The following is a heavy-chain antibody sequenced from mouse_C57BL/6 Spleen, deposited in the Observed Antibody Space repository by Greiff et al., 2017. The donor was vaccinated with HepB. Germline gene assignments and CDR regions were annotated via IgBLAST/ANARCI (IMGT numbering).Heavy chain of an antibody. V-gene: IGHV3-6*01. CDR2: ISYDGSN. J-gene: IGHJ3*01. Sequence: VQLQQSGPGLVKPSQSLSLTCSVTGYSITSGYYWNWIRQFPGNKLEWMGYISYDGSNNYNPSLKNRISITRDTSKNQFFLKLNSVTTEDTATYYCAREDGNGWFAYWGQGTLVTVSA. D-gene: IGHD2-1*01. CDR1: GYSITSGYY. CDR3: AREDGNGWFAY.